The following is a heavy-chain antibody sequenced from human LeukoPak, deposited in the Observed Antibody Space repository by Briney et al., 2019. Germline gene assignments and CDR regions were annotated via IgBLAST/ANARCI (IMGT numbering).Heavy chain of an antibody. V-gene: IGHV1-2*02. CDR1: GYTFTGYY. CDR2: INPNSGGT. Sequence: ASVKVSCKASGYTFTGYYMHWVRQAPGQGLEWMGWINPNSGGTNYPQKFQGRVTMTRDTSITAAYMELSSLRSDDTAVYYCATRDAEYFQYWGQGTLVTVSS. CDR3: ATRDAEYFQY. J-gene: IGHJ1*01.